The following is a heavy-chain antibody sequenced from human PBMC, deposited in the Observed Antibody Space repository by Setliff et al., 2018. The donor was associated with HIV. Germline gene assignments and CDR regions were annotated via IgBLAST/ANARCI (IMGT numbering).Heavy chain of an antibody. D-gene: IGHD3-10*01. CDR1: GDSMSSGDYS. J-gene: IGHJ4*02. Sequence: SETLSLTCAVSGDSMSSGDYSWNWIRQSSGKGLEWIGHIYPSGRTYYNPSLKNRVTMSIDRSKKQFSLNLSSVTAADTALYFCVREGAGSGSYYLDFWGQGILVTVS. CDR3: VREGAGSGSYYLDF. CDR2: IYPSGRT. V-gene: IGHV4-30-2*06.